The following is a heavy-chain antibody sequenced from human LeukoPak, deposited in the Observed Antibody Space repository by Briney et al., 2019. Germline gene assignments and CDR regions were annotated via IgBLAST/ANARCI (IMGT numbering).Heavy chain of an antibody. D-gene: IGHD6-19*01. V-gene: IGHV4-39*07. CDR1: GGSISSSSYY. Sequence: SETLSLTCTVSGGSISSSSYYWGWIRQPPGKGLEWIGSIYYSGSTYYNPSLKSRVTISVDTSKNQFSLKLSSVTAADTAVYYCARDFGSGWSAIMDVWGKGTTVTVSS. CDR3: ARDFGSGWSAIMDV. CDR2: IYYSGST. J-gene: IGHJ6*04.